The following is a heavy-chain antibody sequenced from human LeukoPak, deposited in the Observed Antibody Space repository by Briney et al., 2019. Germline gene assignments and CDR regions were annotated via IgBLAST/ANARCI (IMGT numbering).Heavy chain of an antibody. J-gene: IGHJ3*02. Sequence: SETLSLTCNVYGVSISPYYWSWIRQPPGKGLEWIAYITYSGSINYNPSLKSRVTISVNMSKNQFSLKLDSVTAADTAVYYCARHLPPYVRIDIWGQGTEVTVSS. CDR2: ITYSGSI. CDR1: GVSISPYY. CDR3: ARHLPPYVRIDI. V-gene: IGHV4-59*08. D-gene: IGHD3-16*01.